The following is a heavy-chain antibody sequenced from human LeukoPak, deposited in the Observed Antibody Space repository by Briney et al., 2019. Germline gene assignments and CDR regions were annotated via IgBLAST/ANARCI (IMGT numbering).Heavy chain of an antibody. D-gene: IGHD3-10*01. CDR1: GYTFTSYA. V-gene: IGHV1-18*01. CDR3: ATAMVRGDRTRINY. CDR2: ISAYNGNT. Sequence: ASVKVSCKASGYTFTSYAMNWVRQAPGQGLEWMGWISAYNGNTNYAQKLQGRVTMTTDTSTSTAYMKLRSLRSDDTAVYYCATAMVRGDRTRINYWGQGTLVTVSS. J-gene: IGHJ4*02.